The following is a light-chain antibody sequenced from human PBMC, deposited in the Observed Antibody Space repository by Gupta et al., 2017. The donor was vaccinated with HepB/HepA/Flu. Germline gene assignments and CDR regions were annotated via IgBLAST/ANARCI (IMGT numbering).Light chain of an antibody. CDR3: CSYAGSYTFLV. CDR2: DVS. J-gene: IGLJ3*02. CDR1: SSDVGGYNY. Sequence: QSALTQPRSVSGSPGQSVTIPCTGTSSDVGGYNYVTWYQQHPGKAPKLMIYDVSKRPSGVPDRFSGSKSGNTASLTISGLQAEDEADYYCCSYAGSYTFLVFGGGTKLTVL. V-gene: IGLV2-11*01.